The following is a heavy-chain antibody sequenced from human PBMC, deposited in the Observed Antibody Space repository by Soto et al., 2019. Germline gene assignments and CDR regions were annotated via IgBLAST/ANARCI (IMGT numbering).Heavy chain of an antibody. J-gene: IGHJ4*02. V-gene: IGHV3-23*01. CDR2: ISGSGGST. Sequence: GGSLRLSCAASGFTFSSYAMSWVRQAPGKGLEWVSAISGSGGSTYYADSVKGRFTISRDNSKNTLHLQMNSLRAEDTAVYYCAKEPITIFGVVISRAPDYWGQGTLVTVSS. CDR3: AKEPITIFGVVISRAPDY. CDR1: GFTFSSYA. D-gene: IGHD3-3*01.